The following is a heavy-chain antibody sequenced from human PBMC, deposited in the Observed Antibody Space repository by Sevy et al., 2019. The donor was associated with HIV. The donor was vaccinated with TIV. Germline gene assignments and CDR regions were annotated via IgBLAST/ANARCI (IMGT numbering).Heavy chain of an antibody. Sequence: GGSLRLSCAASGFTFSSYDMHWVRQATGKGLEWVSAIGTAGDTYYPGSVKGRFTISRENAKNSLYPQMNSLRAGDTAVYYCARADLLVVSMRTIVPGAFDIWGQGTMVTVSS. CDR1: GFTFSSYD. CDR2: IGTAGDT. V-gene: IGHV3-13*01. CDR3: ARADLLVVSMRTIVPGAFDI. D-gene: IGHD2-8*02. J-gene: IGHJ3*02.